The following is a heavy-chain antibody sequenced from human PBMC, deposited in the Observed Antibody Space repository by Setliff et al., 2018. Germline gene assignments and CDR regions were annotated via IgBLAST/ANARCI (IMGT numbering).Heavy chain of an antibody. J-gene: IGHJ4*02. CDR1: GGTFSDYY. CDR2: INHSGTT. Sequence: PSETLSLTCAAYGGTFSDYYWTWIRQPPGKGLEWIGEINHSGTTNYHLSLRSRVTISVDTSKNQFSLKLSSVTAADTAVYYCAREGNPLKYDYWGQGTLVTVSS. CDR3: AREGNPLKYDY. D-gene: IGHD1-1*01. V-gene: IGHV4-34*01.